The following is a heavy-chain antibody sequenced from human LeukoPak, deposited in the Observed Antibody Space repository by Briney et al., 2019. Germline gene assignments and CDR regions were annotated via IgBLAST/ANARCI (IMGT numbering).Heavy chain of an antibody. CDR3: AGDRGVVPAATHHYYGMDV. CDR2: ISYDGSNK. CDR1: GFTFSSYA. J-gene: IGHJ6*02. V-gene: IGHV3-30-3*01. Sequence: GGSLRLSCAASGFTFSSYAMHWVRQAPGKGLEWVAVISYDGSNKYYADSVKGRFTISRDNSKNTLYLQMNSLRAEDTAVYYCAGDRGVVPAATHHYYGMDVWGQGTTVTVSS. D-gene: IGHD2-2*01.